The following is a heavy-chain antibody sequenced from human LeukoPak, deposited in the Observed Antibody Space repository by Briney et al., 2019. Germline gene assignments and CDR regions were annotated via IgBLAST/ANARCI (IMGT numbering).Heavy chain of an antibody. Sequence: SETLSLTCTVSGGSISSSSYYWGWIRQPPGKGLEWIGGIYYSGSTYYNPSLKSRVTISVDTSKNQFSLKLSSVTAADTAVYYCARRNYYLDYWGQGTLVTVSS. V-gene: IGHV4-39*01. J-gene: IGHJ4*02. D-gene: IGHD4-11*01. CDR2: IYYSGST. CDR1: GGSISSSSYY. CDR3: ARRNYYLDY.